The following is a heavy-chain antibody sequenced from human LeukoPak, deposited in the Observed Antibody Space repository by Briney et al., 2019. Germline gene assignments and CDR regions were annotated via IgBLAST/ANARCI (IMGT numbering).Heavy chain of an antibody. CDR2: IVVGSGNT. Sequence: SVKVSCKASGFTFTSSAMQWVRQARGQRLEWIGWIVVGSGNTNYAQKFQERVTITRDMSTSTAYMELSSLRSEDTAVYYCAAASLLWFGELLQEDGFDPWGQGTLVTVSS. V-gene: IGHV1-58*02. CDR1: GFTFTSSA. CDR3: AAASLLWFGELLQEDGFDP. J-gene: IGHJ5*02. D-gene: IGHD3-10*01.